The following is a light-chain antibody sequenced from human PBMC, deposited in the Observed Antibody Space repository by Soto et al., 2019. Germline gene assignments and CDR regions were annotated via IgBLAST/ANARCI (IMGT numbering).Light chain of an antibody. J-gene: IGKJ3*01. Sequence: DIQMTQSPSPLSASVGDRVTITCQANQDINNNLNWYQQKPGKAPKLLIYDVSTLETGVPSRFSGSGSGSDFSFTISSLQPEDVATYYCQQFDILPFTFGPGTKVDIK. V-gene: IGKV1-33*01. CDR2: DVS. CDR3: QQFDILPFT. CDR1: QDINNN.